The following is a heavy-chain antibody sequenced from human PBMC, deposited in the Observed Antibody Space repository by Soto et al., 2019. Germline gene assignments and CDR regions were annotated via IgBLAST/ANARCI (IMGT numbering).Heavy chain of an antibody. Sequence: QVQLQESGPGLVKPSGTLSLTCAVSGGSISSSNWWSWVRQPPGKGLEWIGEIYRSGTTNYNPSPTSRVTISVDQSKNQSSRKLNSGTAADTAVYYWAGQGGWSVDYWGQGTLVTVSS. J-gene: IGHJ4*02. CDR2: IYRSGTT. D-gene: IGHD6-19*01. V-gene: IGHV4-4*02. CDR3: AGQGGWSVDY. CDR1: GGSISSSNW.